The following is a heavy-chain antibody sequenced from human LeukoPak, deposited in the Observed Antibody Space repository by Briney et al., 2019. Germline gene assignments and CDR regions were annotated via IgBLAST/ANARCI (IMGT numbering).Heavy chain of an antibody. D-gene: IGHD3-10*01. CDR3: STNKGAYYYGSEYFQT. Sequence: ASVKVSCKVSGYTVTELSMHWVRQAPGKGLEWMGGFDPEDGETIYAQKFQGRVTMTEDTSTDTAYMELSSLRSEDTAVYYCSTNKGAYYYGSEYFQTWGQGTLVTVPS. CDR1: GYTVTELS. J-gene: IGHJ1*01. CDR2: FDPEDGET. V-gene: IGHV1-24*01.